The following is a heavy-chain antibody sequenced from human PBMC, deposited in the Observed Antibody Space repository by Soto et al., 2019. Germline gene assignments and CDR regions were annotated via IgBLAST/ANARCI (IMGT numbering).Heavy chain of an antibody. D-gene: IGHD3-3*01. CDR1: GGTFSSYA. CDR3: AQRFVRITIFGVAQGGWFDP. CDR2: IIPIFGTA. V-gene: IGHV1-69*06. J-gene: IGHJ5*02. Sequence: ASVKVSCKASGGTFSSYAISWVRQAPGQGLEWMGGIIPIFGTANYAQKFQGRVTITADKSTSTAYMELGSLRSEGTAVYYCAQRFVRITIFGVAQGGWFDPWGQGTLVTVSS.